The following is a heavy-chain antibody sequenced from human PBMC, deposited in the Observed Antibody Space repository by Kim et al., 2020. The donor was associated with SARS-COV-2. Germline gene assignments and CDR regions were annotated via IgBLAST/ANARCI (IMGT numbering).Heavy chain of an antibody. CDR1: GGSFSGYY. J-gene: IGHJ5*02. Sequence: SETLSLTCAVYGGSFSGYYWSWIRQPPGKGLEWIGEINHSGSTNYNPSLKSRVTISVDTSKNQFSLKLSSVTAADTAVYYCARDRSSHCSSTSCYGGWFDPWGQGTLVTVSS. CDR2: INHSGST. D-gene: IGHD2-2*01. V-gene: IGHV4-34*01. CDR3: ARDRSSHCSSTSCYGGWFDP.